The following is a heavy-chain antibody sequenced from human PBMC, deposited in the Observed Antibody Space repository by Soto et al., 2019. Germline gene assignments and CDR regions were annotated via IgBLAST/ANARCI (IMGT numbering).Heavy chain of an antibody. Sequence: ASVKVSCKASGYTFTSHYIHWVRQAPGQGLEWMGIINPSGGSTVYAQKFQDRVTVTRDTSTSTVYMDLSSLTSEDTAVYYCARDLVIVPSALYYFDYWGQGTLVTVSS. D-gene: IGHD2-2*01. CDR2: INPSGGST. CDR3: ARDLVIVPSALYYFDY. J-gene: IGHJ4*02. CDR1: GYTFTSHY. V-gene: IGHV1-46*03.